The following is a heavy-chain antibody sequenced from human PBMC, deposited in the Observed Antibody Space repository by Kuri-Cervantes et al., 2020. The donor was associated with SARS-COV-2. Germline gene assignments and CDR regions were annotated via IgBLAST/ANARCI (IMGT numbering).Heavy chain of an antibody. J-gene: IGHJ4*02. D-gene: IGHD5-18*01. CDR2: IYYSGST. CDR1: GGSISSYY. CDR3: ARDIGGYSYGHYFDY. V-gene: IGHV4-59*01. Sequence: GSLRLSCTVSGGSISSYYWSWIRQPPGKGLEWIGYIYYSGSTNYNPSLKSRVTISVDTSKNQFSLKLSSVTAADTAVYYCARDIGGYSYGHYFDYWGQGTLVTVSS.